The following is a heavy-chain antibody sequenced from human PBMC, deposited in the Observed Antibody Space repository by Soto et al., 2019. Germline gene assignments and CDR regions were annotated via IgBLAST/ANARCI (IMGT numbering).Heavy chain of an antibody. CDR3: ARDHSSGYRKDFDY. V-gene: IGHV3-21*01. Sequence: GGSLRLSCAASGFTFSSYSMNWVRQAPGKGLGWVSSISSSSSYIYYADSVKGRFTISRDNAKNSLYLQMNSLRAEDTAVYYCARDHSSGYRKDFDYWGQGTLVTVSS. J-gene: IGHJ4*02. D-gene: IGHD3-22*01. CDR1: GFTFSSYS. CDR2: ISSSSSYI.